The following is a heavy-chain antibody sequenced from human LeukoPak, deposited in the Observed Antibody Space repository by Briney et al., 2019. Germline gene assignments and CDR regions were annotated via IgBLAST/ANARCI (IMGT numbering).Heavy chain of an antibody. Sequence: SETLSLTCTVSGGSISSYYWSWIRQPPGKGLEWIGYIYYSGSTNYNPSLKSRVTISVDTSKNQFSLKLSSVTAADTAVYYCASGSGYSYGYYYYGMDVWGKGTTVTVSS. CDR3: ASGSGYSYGYYYYGMDV. D-gene: IGHD5-18*01. CDR2: IYYSGST. CDR1: GGSISSYY. V-gene: IGHV4-59*08. J-gene: IGHJ6*04.